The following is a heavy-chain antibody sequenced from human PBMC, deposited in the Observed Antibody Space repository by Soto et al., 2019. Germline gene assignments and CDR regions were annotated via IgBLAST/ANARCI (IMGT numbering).Heavy chain of an antibody. CDR3: VRDDVTAAAGPYYHYALDV. J-gene: IGHJ6*02. CDR2: IWYDGNKK. V-gene: IGHV3-33*08. CDR1: GFVFSRFG. Sequence: QVQLVESGGGVVQPGESLRLACEASGFVFSRFGMHWVRQAPGKGLEWVAVIWYDGNKKYYGDSVKGRFTISRDNPKNTVYLQMSRLGVDDTAVYYCVRDDVTAAAGPYYHYALDVWGQGTTVTVS. D-gene: IGHD6-13*01.